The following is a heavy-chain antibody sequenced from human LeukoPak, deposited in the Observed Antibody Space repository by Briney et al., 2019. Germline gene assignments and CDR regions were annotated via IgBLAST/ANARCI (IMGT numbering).Heavy chain of an antibody. CDR1: GGSISSSTYY. CDR3: ARGEVLLWFGRESLCGMDV. D-gene: IGHD3-10*01. Sequence: SETLSLTCTVSGGSISSSTYYWSWIRQPPGKGLEWIGEINHSGSTNYNPSLKSRVTISVDTSKNQFSLKLSSVTAADTAVYYCARGEVLLWFGRESLCGMDVWGQGTTVTVSS. V-gene: IGHV4-39*07. J-gene: IGHJ6*02. CDR2: INHSGST.